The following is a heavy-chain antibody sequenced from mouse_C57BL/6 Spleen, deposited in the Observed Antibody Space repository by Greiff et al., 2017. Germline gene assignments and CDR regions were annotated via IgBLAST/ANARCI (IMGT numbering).Heavy chain of an antibody. CDR3: AREGIYYEAMGY. D-gene: IGHD2-4*01. J-gene: IGHJ4*01. CDR2: INPNNGGT. V-gene: IGHV1-26*01. Sequence: VQLQQSGPELVKPGASVKISCKASGYTFTDYYMNWVKQSHGKSLEWIGDINPNNGGTSYNQKFKGKATLAVDKSSITAYMELRNLTSEDSAVYYCAREGIYYEAMGYWGQGTSVTVSS. CDR1: GYTFTDYY.